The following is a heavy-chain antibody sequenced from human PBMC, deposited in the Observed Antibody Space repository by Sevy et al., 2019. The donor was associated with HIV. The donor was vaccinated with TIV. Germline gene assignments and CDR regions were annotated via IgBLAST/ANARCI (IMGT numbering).Heavy chain of an antibody. CDR2: VNSDGSST. J-gene: IGHJ4*02. V-gene: IGHV3-74*01. D-gene: IGHD1-26*01. CDR1: GFTFGSSW. CDR3: VAANTWEDY. Sequence: GSLRLSCSASGFTFGSSWMHWVRQAQGKGLVWISGVNSDGSSTNYADSVKGRFTMSRDSAKNTLYLQMNSLRAEDTAVYFCVAANTWEDYWGQGTLVTVSS.